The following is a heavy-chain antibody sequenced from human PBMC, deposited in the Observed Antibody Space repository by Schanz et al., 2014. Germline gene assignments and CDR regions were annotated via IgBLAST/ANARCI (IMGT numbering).Heavy chain of an antibody. CDR2: ISASGGDT. CDR1: GFSVGNKY. V-gene: IGHV3-23*04. CDR3: AKDRYSNRSRADYFDE. J-gene: IGHJ4*02. D-gene: IGHD4-4*01. Sequence: EVQLVESGGGLVQPGGSLRLSCAASGFSVGNKYMNWVRQAPGKGLEWLSVISASGGDTYYADSVKGRFTISRDNSKSTPYMQMNSLRAKDTAVYYCAKDRYSNRSRADYFDEWGQGTLVTVAS.